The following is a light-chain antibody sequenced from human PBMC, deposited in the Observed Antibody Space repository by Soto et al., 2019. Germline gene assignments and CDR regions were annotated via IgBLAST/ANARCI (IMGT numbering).Light chain of an antibody. CDR1: SSNIGSNT. Sequence: QAVVTQPPSASGTPGQRVTISCSVSSSNIGSNTVNWYQQLPGTAPKLLIYSNNQRPSGVPDRFSGSKSGTSASLAISGLQSEDEADYYCAAWDDSLNGPVFGGGTKLTVL. CDR3: AAWDDSLNGPV. J-gene: IGLJ2*01. CDR2: SNN. V-gene: IGLV1-44*01.